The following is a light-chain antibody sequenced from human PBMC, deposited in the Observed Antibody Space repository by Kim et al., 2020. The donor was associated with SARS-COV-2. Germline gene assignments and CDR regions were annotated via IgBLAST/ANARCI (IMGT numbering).Light chain of an antibody. CDR3: QHYGYSAT. CDR2: AAS. CDR1: QSGSSSY. J-gene: IGKJ1*01. Sequence: LSPGERATLSCRASQSGSSSYLAWYQQKSGQTPRLLIYAASSRATGIPDRFSGSGSGTDFTLTISRLEPEDFAVYYCQHYGYSATFGQGTKVDIK. V-gene: IGKV3-20*01.